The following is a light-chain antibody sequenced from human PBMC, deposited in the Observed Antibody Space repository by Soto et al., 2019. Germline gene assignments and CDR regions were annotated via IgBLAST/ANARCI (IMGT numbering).Light chain of an antibody. Sequence: IQMTQSPNSLSASVGDRVTITCRTSQGIRNDLGWYQQRPGKAPKRLIYAASTLQSGVPSRFSGSGSGTDFTLTISSLHPEDFAPYYCLQDYNYPRTFGQGTKVDIK. V-gene: IGKV1-6*01. J-gene: IGKJ1*01. CDR2: AAS. CDR1: QGIRND. CDR3: LQDYNYPRT.